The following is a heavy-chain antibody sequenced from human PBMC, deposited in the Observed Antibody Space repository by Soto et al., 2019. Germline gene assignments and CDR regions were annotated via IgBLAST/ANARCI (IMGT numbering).Heavy chain of an antibody. CDR3: ARDYGGYDYPSSAFDI. J-gene: IGHJ3*02. CDR1: GYTFTGYY. CDR2: INPNSGGT. V-gene: IGHV1-2*04. D-gene: IGHD5-12*01. Sequence: ASVKVSCKASGYTFTGYYMHWVRHAPGQGLEWMGWINPNSGGTNYAQKFQGWVTMTRDTSISTAYMELSRLRSDDTAVYYCARDYGGYDYPSSAFDISGQGTMVTVSS.